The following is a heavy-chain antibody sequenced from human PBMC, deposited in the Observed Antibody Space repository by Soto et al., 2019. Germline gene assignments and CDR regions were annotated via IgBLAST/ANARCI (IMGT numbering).Heavy chain of an antibody. J-gene: IGHJ4*02. D-gene: IGHD7-27*01. CDR2: INPRGDAT. CDR1: GHTSTPYN. CDR3: ARDAWGPDY. V-gene: IGHV1-46*01. Sequence: QVQLVQSGAEVKKPGASLTVSCKASGHTSTPYNMHWVRQAPGQGLEWMGIINPRGDATTYAQKFQGGVSMTRDSSTTTVYMELYSLSSDDTAVYYCARDAWGPDYWGQGTLVTVSS.